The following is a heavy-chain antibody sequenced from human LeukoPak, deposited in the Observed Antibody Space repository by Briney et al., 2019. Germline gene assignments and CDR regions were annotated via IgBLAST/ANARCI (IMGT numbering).Heavy chain of an antibody. CDR3: VRDGEGVAISVNYWFDP. J-gene: IGHJ5*02. CDR2: MKRDGSEI. V-gene: IGHV3-7*03. CDR1: GFTFSTYW. D-gene: IGHD3-10*01. Sequence: GGSLRLSCSASGFTFSTYWMSWVRQAPGKGLEWVANMKRDGSEIYYMDSVKGRFTISRDNAKNSLYLQMNSLRAEDTAVYYCVRDGEGVAISVNYWFDPWGQGTLVTVSS.